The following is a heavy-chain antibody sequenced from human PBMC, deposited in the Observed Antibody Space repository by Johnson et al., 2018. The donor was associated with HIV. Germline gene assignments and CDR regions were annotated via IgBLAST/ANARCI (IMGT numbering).Heavy chain of an antibody. V-gene: IGHV3-30*04. D-gene: IGHD3-16*01. CDR3: ARGSRYTHDNDDVYLLQAFDI. CDR1: GFTFRNYA. J-gene: IGHJ3*02. CDR2: ISYDGSDK. Sequence: QVQLVESGGGVVQPGGSLRLSCAASGFTFRNYAMHWVRQAPGKGLEWVAVISYDGSDKYYAASVKGRFTISRDSSKNTLYLQMNTLRADDTAVYYCARGSRYTHDNDDVYLLQAFDIWGQGTMVTVSS.